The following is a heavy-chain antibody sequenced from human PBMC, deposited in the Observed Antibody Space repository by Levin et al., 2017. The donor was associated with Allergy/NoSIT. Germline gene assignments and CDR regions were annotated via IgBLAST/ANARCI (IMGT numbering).Heavy chain of an antibody. Sequence: GASVKVSCAASGFTFSSYWMNWVRQAPGKGLEWVANIKEDGSEKHYVDSVKGRFTISRDNAKNSLYLQMNSLRAEDTGVYYCAKYTNLAYWGQGTLVTVSS. V-gene: IGHV3-7*01. J-gene: IGHJ4*02. D-gene: IGHD1-1*01. CDR1: GFTFSSYW. CDR3: AKYTNLAY. CDR2: IKEDGSEK.